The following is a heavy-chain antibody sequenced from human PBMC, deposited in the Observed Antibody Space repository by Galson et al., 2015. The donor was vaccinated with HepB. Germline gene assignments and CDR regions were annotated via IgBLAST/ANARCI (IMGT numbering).Heavy chain of an antibody. CDR2: ISSSSSTI. J-gene: IGHJ4*02. CDR3: ARHTFVAARPEVSATHYYFDY. CDR1: GFTFSSYS. Sequence: SLRLSCAASGFTFSSYSMNWVRQAPGKGLEWVSYISSSSSTIYYADSVKGRFTISRDNAKNSLYLQMNSLRDEDTAVYYCARHTFVAARPEVSATHYYFDYWGQGTLVTVSS. D-gene: IGHD6-6*01. V-gene: IGHV3-48*02.